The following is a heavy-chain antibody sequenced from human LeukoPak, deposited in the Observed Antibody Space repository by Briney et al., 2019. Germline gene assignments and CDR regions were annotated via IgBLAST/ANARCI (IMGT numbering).Heavy chain of an antibody. CDR2: MNPNSGNT. CDR1: GYTFTSYD. CDR3: ARRPWRVTKDWYFDL. J-gene: IGHJ2*01. Sequence: ASGKVSCKASGYTFTSYDINWVRQATGQGLEWVGWMNPNSGNTGYAQKFQGRVTITRNTSISTAYMELSSLRSEDTAVYYCARRPWRVTKDWYFDLWGRGTLVTVSS. D-gene: IGHD2-21*02. V-gene: IGHV1-8*01.